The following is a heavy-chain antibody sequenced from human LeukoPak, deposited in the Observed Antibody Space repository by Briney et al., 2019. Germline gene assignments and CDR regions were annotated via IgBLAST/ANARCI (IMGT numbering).Heavy chain of an antibody. CDR2: IYDSGST. CDR1: GYTISSSNW. CDR3: ACLTTADAFDI. D-gene: IGHD3-22*01. J-gene: IGHJ3*02. V-gene: IGHV4-28*01. Sequence: ADTLTLTCAVSGYTISSSNWWGWSRPPPEKVLEWIGHIYDSGSTNYNPSLKSRVTISVDTSKNQFSLKLSSVTAADTAVYYCACLTTADAFDIWGQGTMVTVSS.